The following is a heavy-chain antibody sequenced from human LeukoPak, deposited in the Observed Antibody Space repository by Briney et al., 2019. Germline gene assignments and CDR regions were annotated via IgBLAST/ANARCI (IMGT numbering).Heavy chain of an antibody. CDR3: TRTHIAQYDFWTASL. D-gene: IGHD3-3*01. V-gene: IGHV3-48*01. Sequence: GGSLRLSCAASGFTFSAYSMNWVRQAPGKGLEWLSYISVNRDTISYADSVKGRLTISRDDAKNSLYLQMSSLRAEDTAVYYCTRTHIAQYDFWTASLWGQGTLVTVSS. J-gene: IGHJ4*02. CDR2: ISVNRDTI. CDR1: GFTFSAYS.